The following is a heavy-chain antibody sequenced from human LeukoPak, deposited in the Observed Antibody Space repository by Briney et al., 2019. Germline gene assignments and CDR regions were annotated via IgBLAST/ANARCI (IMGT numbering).Heavy chain of an antibody. V-gene: IGHV3-11*01. CDR2: ISSSGSTI. CDR1: GGSISSGGYY. J-gene: IGHJ6*03. CDR3: ARVARYYYYYMDV. Sequence: LSLTCTVSGGSISSGGYYWSWIRQHPGKGLEWVSYISSSGSTIYYADSVKGRFTISRDNAKNSLYLQMNSLRAEDTAVYYCARVARYYYYYMDVWGKGTTVTVSS.